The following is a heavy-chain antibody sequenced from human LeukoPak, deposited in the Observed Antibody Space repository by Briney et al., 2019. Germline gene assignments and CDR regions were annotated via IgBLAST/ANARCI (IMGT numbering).Heavy chain of an antibody. V-gene: IGHV1-2*02. D-gene: IGHD1-26*01. Sequence: ASVKVSCKASGYTFTGYYMHWVRQAPGQGLEWMGWINPNSGGTNYAQKFQGRVTMTRDTSISTACMELSRLRSDDTAVYYCARGPYSGNYGTYYYYYMDVWGKGTTVTISS. CDR3: ARGPYSGNYGTYYYYYMDV. J-gene: IGHJ6*03. CDR2: INPNSGGT. CDR1: GYTFTGYY.